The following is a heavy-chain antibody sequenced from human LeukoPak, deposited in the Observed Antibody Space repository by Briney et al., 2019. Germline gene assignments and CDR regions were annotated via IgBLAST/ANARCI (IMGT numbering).Heavy chain of an antibody. V-gene: IGHV3-21*01. CDR1: GFTFSSYG. D-gene: IGHD2-2*01. CDR2: FRSSGSYI. Sequence: GGSLRLSCAASGFTFSSYGMTWVRQPPGKGLGGFSSFRSSGSYIYYADSVKGRFTISRDNSKNTLYLQMNSLRAEDTAVYYCARDLADIVVVPAAHQYYYYYGMDVWGQGTTVTVSS. J-gene: IGHJ6*02. CDR3: ARDLADIVVVPAAHQYYYYYGMDV.